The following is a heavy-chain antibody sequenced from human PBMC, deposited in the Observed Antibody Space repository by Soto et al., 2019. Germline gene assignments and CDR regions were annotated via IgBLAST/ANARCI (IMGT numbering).Heavy chain of an antibody. CDR3: ARPLYYYDSSGYYYADYYFDY. CDR2: IYPGDSDT. Sequence: PGESLKISCKGSGYSFTSYWIGWVRQMPGKGLEWMGIIYPGDSDTRYSPSFQGQVTISADKSISTAYLQWSSLKASDTAMYYCARPLYYYDSSGYYYADYYFDYWGQGTLVTVSS. V-gene: IGHV5-51*01. J-gene: IGHJ4*02. CDR1: GYSFTSYW. D-gene: IGHD3-22*01.